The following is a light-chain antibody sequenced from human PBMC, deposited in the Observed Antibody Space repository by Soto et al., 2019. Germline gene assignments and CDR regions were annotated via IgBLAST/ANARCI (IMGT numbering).Light chain of an antibody. J-gene: IGKJ5*01. CDR3: QQANSFTIT. CDR1: QGIGGW. CDR2: AAC. Sequence: DIQMTQSPSSVSASVGDTATIPCRPSQGIGGWLAWYQQKRGKAPKVXIYAACSLQSGVPSRFSGSGSGTDFTLTISSLQPEDFATYYCQQANSFTITFGQGTRLEIK. V-gene: IGKV1-12*01.